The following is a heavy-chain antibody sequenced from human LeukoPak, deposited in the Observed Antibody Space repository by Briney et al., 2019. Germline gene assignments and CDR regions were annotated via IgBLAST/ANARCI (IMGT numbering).Heavy chain of an antibody. Sequence: ASVKVSSKASGYTFTRYGISWVRQAPGQGLEWMGWISAYNGNTNYAQKLQGRVTMTTDTSTGTAYMELRSLRSDDTAVYYCARDRRRGEVDDYWGQGTLVTVSS. V-gene: IGHV1-18*01. CDR3: ARDRRRGEVDDY. CDR2: ISAYNGNT. J-gene: IGHJ4*02. CDR1: GYTFTRYG. D-gene: IGHD4-17*01.